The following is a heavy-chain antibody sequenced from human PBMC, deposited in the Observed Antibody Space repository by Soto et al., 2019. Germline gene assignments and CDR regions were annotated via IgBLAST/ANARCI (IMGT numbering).Heavy chain of an antibody. CDR3: AREGFDHRTDY. J-gene: IGHJ4*02. V-gene: IGHV4-4*02. CDR1: GGSISSPNW. Sequence: QVPLQESGPGLVKPSETLSLTCAVSGGSISSPNWWSWYRQPPGKGLEWIGEMYPSGSSNRNPSLNSRVTISLDTSKNHFALKLTSLTAADTAMYYCAREGFDHRTDYWGQGIPVTVSS. CDR2: MYPSGSS.